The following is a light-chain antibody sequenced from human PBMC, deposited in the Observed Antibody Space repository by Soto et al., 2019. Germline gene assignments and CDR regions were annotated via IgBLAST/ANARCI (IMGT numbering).Light chain of an antibody. CDR3: QQCSSTLT. Sequence: DIQMTQSPSSLSASVGDRVTITCRASQSINRYLNWYQQKPGTAPKLLISGASSLQSGVPSRFSGSGSGTDFTLPISSLQPEDFATYYCQQCSSTLTFGGGTKVEIK. CDR1: QSINRY. V-gene: IGKV1-39*01. J-gene: IGKJ4*01. CDR2: GAS.